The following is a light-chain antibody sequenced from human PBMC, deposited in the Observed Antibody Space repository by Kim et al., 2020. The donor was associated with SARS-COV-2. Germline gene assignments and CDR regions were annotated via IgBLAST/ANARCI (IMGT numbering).Light chain of an antibody. V-gene: IGLV2-8*01. CDR2: EVS. J-gene: IGLJ1*01. CDR3: SSYAGSNFYV. Sequence: GQAVTISCTGTSSDVGGYNSVSWYQQHPGKAPKVMIYEVSKRPSGVPDRFSGSKSGNTASLTVSGLQAEDEADYYCSSYAGSNFYVFGTGTKVTVL. CDR1: SSDVGGYNS.